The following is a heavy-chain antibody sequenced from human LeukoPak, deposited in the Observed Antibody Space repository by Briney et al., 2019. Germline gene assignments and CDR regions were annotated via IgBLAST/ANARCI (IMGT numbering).Heavy chain of an antibody. J-gene: IGHJ4*02. CDR3: ASVLYYYGSGAMGY. Sequence: ASVKVSCKASGYTFTSYYMHWVRQAPGQGLEWMGWINPNSGGTNYAQKFQGRVTMTRDTSISTAYMELSRLRSDDTAVYYCASVLYYYGSGAMGYWGQGALVTVSS. D-gene: IGHD3-10*01. V-gene: IGHV1-2*02. CDR2: INPNSGGT. CDR1: GYTFTSYY.